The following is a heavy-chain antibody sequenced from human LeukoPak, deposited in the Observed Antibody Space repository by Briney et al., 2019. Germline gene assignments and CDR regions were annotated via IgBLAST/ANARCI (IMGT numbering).Heavy chain of an antibody. J-gene: IGHJ4*02. CDR1: GFTFSSYG. V-gene: IGHV3-30*02. Sequence: PGGSLRLSCAASGFTFSSYGMHWVRQAPGKGLEWVAFIRYDGSNKYYADSVKGRFTISRDNSKNTLYLQMNSLRAEDTAVYYCAKDRELLWFGELLFDYWGQGTLVTVSS. CDR3: AKDRELLWFGELLFDY. CDR2: IRYDGSNK. D-gene: IGHD3-10*01.